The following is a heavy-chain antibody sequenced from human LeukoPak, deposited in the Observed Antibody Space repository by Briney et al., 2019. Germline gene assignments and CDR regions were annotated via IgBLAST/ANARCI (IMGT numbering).Heavy chain of an antibody. CDR3: ARGNREGVRYSSRTGFDY. Sequence: PSQTLSLTCTVSGGSISSGGYYWSWIRQPPGKGLEWIGYIYHSGNTYYNPSLKSRVTISVDRSKNQFSLKLSSVTAADTAVYYCARGNREGVRYSSRTGFDYWGQGTLVTVSS. J-gene: IGHJ4*02. CDR1: GGSISSGGYY. V-gene: IGHV4-30-2*01. CDR2: IYHSGNT. D-gene: IGHD6-13*01.